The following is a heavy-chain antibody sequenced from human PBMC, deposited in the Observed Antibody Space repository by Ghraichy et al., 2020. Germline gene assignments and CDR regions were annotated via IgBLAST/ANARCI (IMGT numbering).Heavy chain of an antibody. D-gene: IGHD2-15*01. CDR2: IKGNPSLGTT. CDR1: GFAFPDFA. J-gene: IGHJ4*02. Sequence: GGSLRLSCTGSGFAFPDFALTWFRLAPGKGLKWVGLIKGNPSLGTTEYAASVRGRFFISRDDSKSIAYLQMNSLKAEDTAVYYCARTFCSRGTCFDYWGQGSLVTVSS. CDR3: ARTFCSRGTCFDY. V-gene: IGHV3-49*03.